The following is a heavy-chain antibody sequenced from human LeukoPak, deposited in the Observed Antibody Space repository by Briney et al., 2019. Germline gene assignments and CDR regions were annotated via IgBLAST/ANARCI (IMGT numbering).Heavy chain of an antibody. CDR1: GYSFVSYG. D-gene: IGHD1-26*01. CDR3: ARDSEIVGATPNWLDP. CDR2: NSAYNGDT. J-gene: IGHJ5*02. Sequence: ASVKVSCKASGYSFVSYGVSWVRQAPGQGLEWMGWNSAYNGDTNYAQKVQGRVTMTTDTSTSTAYMELRSLRSDDTAVYYCARDSEIVGATPNWLDPWGQGTLVTVSS. V-gene: IGHV1-18*01.